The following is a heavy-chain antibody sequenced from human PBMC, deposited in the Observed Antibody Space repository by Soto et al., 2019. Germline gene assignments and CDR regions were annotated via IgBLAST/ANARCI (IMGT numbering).Heavy chain of an antibody. V-gene: IGHV3-11*04. CDR3: ARGLDTAMVKGYYYYGMDV. CDR2: ITFSGNTV. J-gene: IGHJ6*02. CDR1: GFTFSDSY. Sequence: GGSLRLSCAASGFTFSDSYMSWIRQAPGKGLEWISYITFSGNTVYYADSLKGRFTISRDNAKNSLYLQMNRLRAEDTAVYYCARGLDTAMVKGYYYYGMDVWGQGTTVTVSS. D-gene: IGHD5-18*01.